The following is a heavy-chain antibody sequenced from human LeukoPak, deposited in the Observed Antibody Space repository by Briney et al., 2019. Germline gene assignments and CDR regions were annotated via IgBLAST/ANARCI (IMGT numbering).Heavy chain of an antibody. Sequence: SVKVSCKASGGTFSSYAISWVRQAPGQGLDWMGGIIPIFGTANYAQKFQGRGAITADESTSPAYMELSSLRSEDTAVYHCARSDNLVGYAFHIWGEGTRVTVSS. CDR3: ARSDNLVGYAFHI. CDR1: GGTFSSYA. V-gene: IGHV1-69*01. D-gene: IGHD2-15*01. J-gene: IGHJ3*02. CDR2: IIPIFGTA.